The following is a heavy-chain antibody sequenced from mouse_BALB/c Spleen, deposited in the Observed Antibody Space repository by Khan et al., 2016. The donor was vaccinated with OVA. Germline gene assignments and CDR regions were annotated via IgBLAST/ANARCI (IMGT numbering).Heavy chain of an antibody. CDR3: ARTHER. J-gene: IGHJ2*01. V-gene: IGHV1-4*01. CDR2: INPSSGYT. Sequence: QMQLEESGAELARPGASVKMSCKASGYTSTSYTMHWVKQRPGQGLEWIGYINPSSGYTKYNQKFKDKATLTADKSSSTAYMQLSSLTSEDSAVYYCARTHERWGQGTTLTVSS. CDR1: GYTSTSYT.